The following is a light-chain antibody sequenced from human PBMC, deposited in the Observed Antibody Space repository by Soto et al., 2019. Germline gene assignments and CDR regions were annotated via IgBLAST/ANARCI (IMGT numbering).Light chain of an antibody. J-gene: IGLJ1*01. CDR1: SSDVGGYNY. CDR3: SSYTSSSTL. Sequence: SAMTQPASVSGSPGQSITISCTGTSSDVGGYNYVSWYQQHPGKAPKLMIYAVTDRPSGVSSRFSGSKSGNTASLTISGLQAEDEADYYCSSYTSSSTLFGTGTNVTVL. V-gene: IGLV2-14*01. CDR2: AVT.